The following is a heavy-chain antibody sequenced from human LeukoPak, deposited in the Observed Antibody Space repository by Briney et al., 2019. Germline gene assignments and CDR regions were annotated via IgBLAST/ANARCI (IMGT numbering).Heavy chain of an antibody. CDR1: GFTFSTYS. Sequence: GGSLRLSCAASGFTFSTYSMNWVRQAPGKGLEWLAYISSSSSTIFYADSMRGQFTISRDNAKNSLYLQMNSLRAEDTAVYYCARDQRGNAGTDAFDIWGQGTTVTVSS. V-gene: IGHV3-48*01. CDR2: ISSSSSTI. D-gene: IGHD1-1*01. CDR3: ARDQRGNAGTDAFDI. J-gene: IGHJ3*02.